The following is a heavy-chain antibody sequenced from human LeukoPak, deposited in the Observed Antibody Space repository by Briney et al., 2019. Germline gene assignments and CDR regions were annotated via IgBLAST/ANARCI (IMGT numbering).Heavy chain of an antibody. Sequence: GRSLRLSCAASGFTFSSYAMHWVRQAPGKGLEWVAVISYDGSNKYYADSVKGRFTISRDNSKNTLYLQMNSLRAEDTAVYYCARDSAVTTSHHFDYWGREPWSPSPQ. J-gene: IGHJ4*02. CDR3: ARDSAVTTSHHFDY. CDR1: GFTFSSYA. D-gene: IGHD4-17*01. V-gene: IGHV3-30-3*01. CDR2: ISYDGSNK.